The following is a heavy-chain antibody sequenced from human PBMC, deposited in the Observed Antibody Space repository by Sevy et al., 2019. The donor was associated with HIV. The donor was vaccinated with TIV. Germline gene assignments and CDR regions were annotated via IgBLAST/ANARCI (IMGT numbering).Heavy chain of an antibody. J-gene: IGHJ4*02. CDR1: GGSISSYY. CDR2: IYYSGST. Sequence: SETLSLTYTVSGGSISSYYWNWIRQPPEKGLEWIGYIYYSGSTNYNPSLKSRVTISVDTSKNQFSLKLSSVTAADTAVYYCASSGYDNFIDYWGQGTLVTVSS. V-gene: IGHV4-59*01. CDR3: ASSGYDNFIDY. D-gene: IGHD5-12*01.